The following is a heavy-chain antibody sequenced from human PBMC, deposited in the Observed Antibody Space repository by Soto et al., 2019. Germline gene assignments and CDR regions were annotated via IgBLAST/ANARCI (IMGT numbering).Heavy chain of an antibody. V-gene: IGHV1-3*01. CDR2: INAGNGNT. J-gene: IGHJ6*02. Sequence: ASVKVSCKASGYTFTSYAMHWVRQAPGQRLEWMGRINAGNGNTKYSQKFQGRVTITRDTSASTAYMELSSLRSEDTAVYYCARSLTFGYSMYVWAQVTTVTVSS. D-gene: IGHD3-16*01. CDR3: ARSLTFGYSMYV. CDR1: GYTFTSYA.